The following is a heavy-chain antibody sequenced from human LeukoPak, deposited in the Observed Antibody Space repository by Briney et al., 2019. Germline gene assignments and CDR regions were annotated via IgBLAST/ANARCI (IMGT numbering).Heavy chain of an antibody. Sequence: SETLSLTCTVPGGSLSSYYGSWIRHPAGKGLEWIGRIYTSGSTNYNPSLKSRVTLSVDTSKNQFSLKLSSVTAADTAVYYCARDLPHGIAVGDDAFDIWGQGTMVTVSS. V-gene: IGHV4-4*07. CDR3: ARDLPHGIAVGDDAFDI. CDR1: GGSLSSYY. CDR2: IYTSGST. D-gene: IGHD6-19*01. J-gene: IGHJ3*02.